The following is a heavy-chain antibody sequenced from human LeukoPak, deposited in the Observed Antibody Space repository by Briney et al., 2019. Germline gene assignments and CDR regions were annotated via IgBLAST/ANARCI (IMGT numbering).Heavy chain of an antibody. Sequence: SETLSLTCSVSGGSISGYYWSWIRQPPGKELEWIGYVYYSENTKYNPSLESRVTISLDTSKNQFSLRLNSVTTADTAVYFCTRRVAITGTPKAYFDYWGPGILVTVS. V-gene: IGHV4-59*08. CDR3: TRRVAITGTPKAYFDY. D-gene: IGHD1-20*01. CDR2: VYYSENT. CDR1: GGSISGYY. J-gene: IGHJ4*02.